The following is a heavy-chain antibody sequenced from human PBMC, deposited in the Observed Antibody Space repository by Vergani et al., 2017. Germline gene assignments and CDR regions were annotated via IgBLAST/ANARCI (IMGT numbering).Heavy chain of an antibody. CDR2: IIPILGIA. CDR1: GGTFSSYT. D-gene: IGHD6-19*01. V-gene: IGHV1-69*09. CDR3: VGGGEWLANWFDP. J-gene: IGHJ5*02. Sequence: QVQLVQSGAEVKKPGSSVKVSCKASGGTFSSYTISWVRQAPGQGLEWMGRIIPILGIANYAQKFQGRVTITADKSTSTAYMELCSMRSEDTAVYYCVGGGEWLANWFDPWGQGSLVTVSS.